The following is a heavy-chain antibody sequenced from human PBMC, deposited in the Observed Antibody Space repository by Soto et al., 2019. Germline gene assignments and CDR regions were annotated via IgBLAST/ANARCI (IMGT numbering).Heavy chain of an antibody. J-gene: IGHJ4*02. V-gene: IGHV1-18*01. Sequence: ASVKVSCKASGYTFTSYGISWVRQAPGQGLEWMGWISAYNGNTNYAQKLQGRVTMTTDTSTSTAYMELRSLRSDDTAVYYCARASKYAYDSSGYWLFDYWGQGTLVTVSS. CDR2: ISAYNGNT. CDR1: GYTFTSYG. CDR3: ARASKYAYDSSGYWLFDY. D-gene: IGHD3-22*01.